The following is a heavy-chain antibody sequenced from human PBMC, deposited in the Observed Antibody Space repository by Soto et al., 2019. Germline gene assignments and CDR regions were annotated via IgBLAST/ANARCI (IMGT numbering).Heavy chain of an antibody. D-gene: IGHD2-2*01. V-gene: IGHV4-30-2*01. CDR3: ARVPDR. CDR1: GGSISSGGYS. CDR2: IYHSGST. Sequence: SETLSLTCAVSGGSISSGGYSWGWIRQPPGKGLEWIGYIYHSGSTYYNPSLKSRVTISVDRSKNQFSLKLSSVTAADTAVYYCARVPDRWGQGTLVTVSS. J-gene: IGHJ5*02.